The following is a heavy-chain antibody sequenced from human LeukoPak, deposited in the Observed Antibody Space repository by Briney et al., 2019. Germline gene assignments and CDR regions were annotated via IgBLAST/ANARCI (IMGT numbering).Heavy chain of an antibody. J-gene: IGHJ6*03. Sequence: KSSETLSLTCTVSGYSISSGYYWGWIRQPPGKGLEWIGSIYHSGSTYYNPSLKSRVTIPVDTSKNQFSLKLSSVTAADTAVYYCARLPGIAAAGTPPPYYYYMDVWGKGTTVTVSS. CDR1: GYSISSGYY. D-gene: IGHD6-13*01. V-gene: IGHV4-38-2*02. CDR3: ARLPGIAAAGTPPPYYYYMDV. CDR2: IYHSGST.